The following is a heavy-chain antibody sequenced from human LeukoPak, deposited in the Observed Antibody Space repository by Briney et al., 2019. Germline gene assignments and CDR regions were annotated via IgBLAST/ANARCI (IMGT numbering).Heavy chain of an antibody. CDR3: ARDLTTVTTAVFAY. Sequence: GGSLRLSCAASGFSFSSHEMHWVRQAPGKGLEWVSSISSSSTYIYYADSVKGRFTISRDKAKNSLYLQMNSLRAEDTAVYYCARDLTTVTTAVFAYWGQGTLVTVSS. D-gene: IGHD4-11*01. CDR2: ISSSSTYI. J-gene: IGHJ4*02. V-gene: IGHV3-21*06. CDR1: GFSFSSHE.